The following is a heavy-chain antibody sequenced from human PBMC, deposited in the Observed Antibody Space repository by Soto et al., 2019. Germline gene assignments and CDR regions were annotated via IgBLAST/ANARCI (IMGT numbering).Heavy chain of an antibody. J-gene: IGHJ4*02. Sequence: ASVKVSCKASGYTFTSYYMRWVRQAPGQGLEWMGIINPSGGSTSYAQKFQGRVTMTRDTSTSTVYMELSSLRSEDTAVYYCARDLEGSGWFYYFDYWGQGTLVTVSS. V-gene: IGHV1-46*01. CDR2: INPSGGST. D-gene: IGHD6-19*01. CDR1: GYTFTSYY. CDR3: ARDLEGSGWFYYFDY.